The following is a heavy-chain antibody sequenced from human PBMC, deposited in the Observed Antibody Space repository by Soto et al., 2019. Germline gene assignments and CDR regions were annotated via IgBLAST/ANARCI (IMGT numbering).Heavy chain of an antibody. CDR2: IYYSGST. CDR3: ARDQLGGIAAAGPNWFDP. D-gene: IGHD6-13*01. J-gene: IGHJ5*02. V-gene: IGHV4-31*03. Sequence: SETLSLTCTVSGGSISSGGYYWSWIRQHPGKGLEWIGYIYYSGSTYYNPSLKSRVTISVDTSKNQFSLKLSSVTAADTAVYYCARDQLGGIAAAGPNWFDPWGQGTLVTVSS. CDR1: GGSISSGGYY.